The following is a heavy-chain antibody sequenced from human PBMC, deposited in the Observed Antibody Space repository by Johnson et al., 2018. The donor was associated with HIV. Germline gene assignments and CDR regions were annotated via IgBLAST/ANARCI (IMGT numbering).Heavy chain of an antibody. D-gene: IGHD3-10*02. J-gene: IGHJ3*02. Sequence: VQLVESGGGLVQPGGSLRLSCAASGFTFNNYAMSWVRQAPGKGLEWVSIISGGGGSTYYADSVRGRFTISKDNSKNTLYLQMNSLRVEDTAVYYFAKDRMFGELWIYDAFDIWGQGTMVTVFS. CDR1: GFTFNNYA. V-gene: IGHV3-23*04. CDR3: AKDRMFGELWIYDAFDI. CDR2: ISGGGGST.